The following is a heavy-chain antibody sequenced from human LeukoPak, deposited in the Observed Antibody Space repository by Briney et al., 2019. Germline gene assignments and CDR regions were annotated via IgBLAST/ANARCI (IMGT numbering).Heavy chain of an antibody. V-gene: IGHV4-59*01. J-gene: IGHJ5*02. Sequence: SETLSLTCTVSGGSISSYYWSWIRQPPGKGLEWIGYIYYSGSTNYNPSLKSRVTISVDTSKNQFSLKLSSVTAADTAVYYCARARAGVGYCSSTSCYTGWFDPWGQGTLVTVSS. CDR2: IYYSGST. D-gene: IGHD2-2*02. CDR3: ARARAGVGYCSSTSCYTGWFDP. CDR1: GGSISSYY.